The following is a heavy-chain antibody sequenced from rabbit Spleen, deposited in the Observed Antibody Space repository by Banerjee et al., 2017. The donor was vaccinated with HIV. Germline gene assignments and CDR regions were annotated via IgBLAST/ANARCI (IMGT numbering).Heavy chain of an antibody. CDR1: GVSFSDKDV. V-gene: IGHV1S45*01. CDR2: INTVTGKT. Sequence: EQLEESGGGLVKPEGSLTLTCKASGVSFSDKDVMCWVRQAPGKGLEWIACINTVTGKTVYASWAKGRFIMSRTSSTTVTLQMTSLTAADTATYFCARIGVTGYGLTTWDLWGPGTLVTVS. CDR3: ARIGVTGYGLTTWDL. J-gene: IGHJ4*01. D-gene: IGHD6-1*01.